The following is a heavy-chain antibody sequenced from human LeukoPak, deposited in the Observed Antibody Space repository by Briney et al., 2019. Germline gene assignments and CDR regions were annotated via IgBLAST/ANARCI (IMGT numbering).Heavy chain of an antibody. Sequence: RGGSLRLSCAASGFTFSSYAMSWVRQAPGKGLEWVSAISGSGGYTYYADSVQGRFTISRDNSKSTLCLQMNSLRAEDTAVYYCAKQLGYCSDGSCYFPYWGQGTLVTVSS. CDR2: ISGSGGYT. CDR1: GFTFSSYA. D-gene: IGHD2-15*01. J-gene: IGHJ4*02. CDR3: AKQLGYCSDGSCYFPY. V-gene: IGHV3-23*01.